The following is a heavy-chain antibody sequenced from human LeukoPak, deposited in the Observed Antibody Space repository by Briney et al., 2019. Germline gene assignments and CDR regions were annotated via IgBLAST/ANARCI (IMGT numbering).Heavy chain of an antibody. CDR1: GFTFSSYA. D-gene: IGHD2-2*01. CDR3: AKDLTDVVVVPAAQSGFDY. J-gene: IGHJ4*02. Sequence: GGSLSLSCAASGFTFSSYAMSWVRQAPGKGLEWVSAISGSGGSTYYADSVKGWFTISRDNSKNTLYLQMNSLRAEDTAVYYCAKDLTDVVVVPAAQSGFDYWGQGTLVTVSS. CDR2: ISGSGGST. V-gene: IGHV3-23*01.